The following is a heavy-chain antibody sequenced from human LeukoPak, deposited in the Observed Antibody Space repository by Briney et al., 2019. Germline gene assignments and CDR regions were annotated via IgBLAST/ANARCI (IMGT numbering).Heavy chain of an antibody. V-gene: IGHV3-48*03. D-gene: IGHD3-10*02. CDR1: GFTFSSYE. CDR3: AELGITMIGGV. CDR2: ISSIGSTI. J-gene: IGHJ6*04. Sequence: GGSLRLSCAASGFTFSSYEMNWVRQAPGKGLEWVSYISSIGSTIYNADSVKRRFTISRDNAKNSLYLQMNSLRAEDTAVYYCAELGITMIGGVWGKGTTVTISS.